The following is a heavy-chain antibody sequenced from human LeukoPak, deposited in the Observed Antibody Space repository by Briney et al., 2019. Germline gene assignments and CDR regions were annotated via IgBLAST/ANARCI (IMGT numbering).Heavy chain of an antibody. CDR1: GFTLSNYW. V-gene: IGHV3-74*01. CDR3: VRDSPSNYYDSSVDAFDI. J-gene: IGHJ3*02. CDR2: INSGGRTP. D-gene: IGHD3-22*01. Sequence: GGSLRLSCAASGFTLSNYWMHWVRQAPGKGLVWVSRINSGGRTPGYAGSVKGRFTISRDNAKKMLYLLMNSLRAEDTAVYYCVRDSPSNYYDSSVDAFDIWGRGTMVTVSS.